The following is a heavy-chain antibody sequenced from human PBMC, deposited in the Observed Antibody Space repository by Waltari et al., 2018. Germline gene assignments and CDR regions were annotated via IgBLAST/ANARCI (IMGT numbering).Heavy chain of an antibody. D-gene: IGHD6-19*01. CDR2: INAGNGNT. V-gene: IGHV1-3*01. CDR3: ARTFPRIAVAGTRGYYFDY. CDR1: GYTFTSYA. Sequence: QVQLVQSGAEVKKPGASVKVSCKASGYTFTSYAMHWVRKAPGQRLEWMGWINAGNGNTKYSQKFQGRVTITRDTSASTAYMELSSLRSEDTAVYYCARTFPRIAVAGTRGYYFDYWGQGTLVTVSS. J-gene: IGHJ4*02.